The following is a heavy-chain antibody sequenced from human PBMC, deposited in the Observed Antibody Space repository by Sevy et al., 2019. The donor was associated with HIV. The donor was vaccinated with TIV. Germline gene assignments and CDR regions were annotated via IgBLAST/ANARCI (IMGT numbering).Heavy chain of an antibody. CDR2: ISGFNGNT. D-gene: IGHD6-13*01. V-gene: IGHV1-18*01. CDR1: SYTFRNYG. CDR3: ARGYSSTYYGSVDY. Sequence: ASVKVSCKASSYTFRNYGITWVRQAPGQGIEWVGWISGFNGNTKYAQKFQGRVTVTTDTSTTTVYMELRSLRSDNTAVYYCARGYSSTYYGSVDYWSQGTLVTVSS. J-gene: IGHJ4*02.